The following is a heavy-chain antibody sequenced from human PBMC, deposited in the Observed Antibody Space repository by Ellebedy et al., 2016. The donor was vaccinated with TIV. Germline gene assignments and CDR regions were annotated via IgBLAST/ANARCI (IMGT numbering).Heavy chain of an antibody. CDR1: GFTFSLNW. V-gene: IGHV3-7*01. D-gene: IGHD4-11*01. CDR3: GRGQTTFEY. Sequence: PGGSLRLSCAASGFTFSLNWMYWVRQAPGKGLEWVATIKQDGSEKNYVDSVKGRLAISRDNARSSLYLQMNSLSAEDTAVYYCGRGQTTFEYWGQGTLVTVSS. CDR2: IKQDGSEK. J-gene: IGHJ4*02.